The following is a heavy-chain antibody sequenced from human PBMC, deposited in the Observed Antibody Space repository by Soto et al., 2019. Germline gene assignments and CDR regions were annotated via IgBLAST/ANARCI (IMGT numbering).Heavy chain of an antibody. CDR3: AKAYTYYYASVFIGMDV. CDR2: ISGSGGST. D-gene: IGHD3-10*01. CDR1: GFTFSSYA. V-gene: IGHV3-23*01. Sequence: GGSLRLSCAASGFTFSSYAMSWVRQAPGKGLEWVSAISGSGGSTYYADSVKGRFTISRDNSKNTLYLQMNSLRAEDTAVYYCAKAYTYYYASVFIGMDVWGQGTTVTVSS. J-gene: IGHJ6*02.